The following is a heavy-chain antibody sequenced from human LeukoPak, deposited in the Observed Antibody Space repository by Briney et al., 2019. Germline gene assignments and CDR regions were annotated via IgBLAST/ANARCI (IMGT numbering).Heavy chain of an antibody. CDR2: FSATGGNT. CDR1: GFSFSSYV. CDR3: AKDRSSGWFVGYFVY. J-gene: IGHJ4*02. D-gene: IGHD6-19*01. V-gene: IGHV3-23*01. Sequence: GGSLRLSCAASGFSFSSYVMTWVRQAPGKGLEWVSTFSATGGNTYYADSVKGRFAISRDNSKNTLYLQMNSLRAGDTAVYYCAKDRSSGWFVGYFVYWGQGTLVTVSS.